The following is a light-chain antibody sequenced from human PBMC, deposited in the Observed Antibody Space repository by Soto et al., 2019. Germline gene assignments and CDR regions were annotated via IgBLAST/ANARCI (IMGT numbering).Light chain of an antibody. CDR3: QQYNTWPHT. J-gene: IGKJ1*01. Sequence: EIVMTQSLAALSVSPGEGATLSCRASRSVSSDLAWYQQKPGQSPRLIVYGASITATGIPARFSGSGSGTEFTLTISSLQSEDFAVYYCQQYNTWPHTFGQGTKVEIK. V-gene: IGKV3-15*01. CDR2: GAS. CDR1: RSVSSD.